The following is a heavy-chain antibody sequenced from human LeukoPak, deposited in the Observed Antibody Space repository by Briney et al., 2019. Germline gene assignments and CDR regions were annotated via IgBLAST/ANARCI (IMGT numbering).Heavy chain of an antibody. CDR2: IKQDGSEK. D-gene: IGHD3-22*01. V-gene: IGHV3-7*01. CDR3: ASYDSSGYYYLPAEYFQH. J-gene: IGHJ1*01. CDR1: GFTFSSYW. Sequence: GGSLRLSCAASGFTFSSYWMSWVRQAPGKGLEWVANIKQDGSEKYYVDSVKGRFTISRDNAKNSLYLQMNSLRAEDTAVYYCASYDSSGYYYLPAEYFQHWGQGTLVTVSS.